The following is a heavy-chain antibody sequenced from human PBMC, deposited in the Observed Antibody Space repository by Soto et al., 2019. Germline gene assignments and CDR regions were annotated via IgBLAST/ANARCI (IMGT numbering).Heavy chain of an antibody. CDR3: ARLCITMVWVIISLGGWFDS. V-gene: IGHV4-39*01. CDR2: IYYSGST. CDR1: GGSISRSSYY. D-gene: IGHD3-10*01. J-gene: IGHJ5*01. Sequence: SETLSLTCTVSGGSISRSSYYLGWIRQPPRKGLEWIGSIYYSGSTYYNPSLKSRVTISVDTSKNQFSLKLSSVTAADTAVYYCARLCITMVWVIISLGGWFDSCG.